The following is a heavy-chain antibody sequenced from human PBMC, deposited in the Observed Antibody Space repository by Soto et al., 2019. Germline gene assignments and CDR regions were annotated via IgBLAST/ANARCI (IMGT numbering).Heavy chain of an antibody. CDR2: ISGSGGST. CDR1: GFTFSSYA. Sequence: EVQLLESGGGLVQPGGSLRLSCAASGFTFSSYAMSWVRQAPGKGLEWVSAISGSGGSTYYADSVKGRFTISRDNSKNTLYLQMNSLRAEDTAVYHCAKDSSGWYDAFDIWGQGTMVTVSS. CDR3: AKDSSGWYDAFDI. D-gene: IGHD6-19*01. V-gene: IGHV3-23*01. J-gene: IGHJ3*02.